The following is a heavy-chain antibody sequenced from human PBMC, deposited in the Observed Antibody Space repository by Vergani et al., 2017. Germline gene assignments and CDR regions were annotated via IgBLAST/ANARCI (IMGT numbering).Heavy chain of an antibody. J-gene: IGHJ4*02. CDR3: ARDLEAVAGTLGSD. CDR1: GFTFDDYA. D-gene: IGHD6-19*01. CDR2: ISWNSGSI. Sequence: EVQLVESGGGLVQPGRSLRLSCAASGFTFDDYAMHWVRQAPGKGLEWVSGISWNSGSIGYADSVKGRFTISRDNAKNSLYLQMNSLRDEDTAVYYCARDLEAVAGTLGSDWGQGTLVTVSS. V-gene: IGHV3-9*01.